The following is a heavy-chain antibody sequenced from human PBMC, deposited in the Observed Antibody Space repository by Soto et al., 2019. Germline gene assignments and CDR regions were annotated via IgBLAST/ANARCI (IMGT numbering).Heavy chain of an antibody. Sequence: GGSLRLSCAASGFTLSSYAMHWVRQAPGKGLEWVAVISYDGDNEYYADSVKGRFTISRDNAKNSVSLQMNSLRAEDTAVYYCAREYTAWPLAYGLDVWGQGTTVTVSS. CDR2: ISYDGDNE. V-gene: IGHV3-30-3*01. CDR3: AREYTAWPLAYGLDV. J-gene: IGHJ6*02. D-gene: IGHD2-2*02. CDR1: GFTLSSYA.